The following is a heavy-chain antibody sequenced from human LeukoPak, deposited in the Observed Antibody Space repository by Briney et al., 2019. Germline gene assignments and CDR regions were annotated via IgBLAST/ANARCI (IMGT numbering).Heavy chain of an antibody. J-gene: IGHJ4*02. Sequence: TGGSLRLSCAASGFTFSSYAMHWVRQAPGKGLEWVAVISYDGSNKYYADSVKGRFTISRDNSKNTLYLQMNSLRAEDTAVYYCAKGVGYSSSSGVDYWGQGTLVTVSS. CDR3: AKGVGYSSSSGVDY. D-gene: IGHD6-6*01. CDR2: ISYDGSNK. V-gene: IGHV3-30-3*01. CDR1: GFTFSSYA.